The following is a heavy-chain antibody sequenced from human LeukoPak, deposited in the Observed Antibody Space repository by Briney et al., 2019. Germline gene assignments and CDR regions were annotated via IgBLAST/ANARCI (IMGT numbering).Heavy chain of an antibody. J-gene: IGHJ5*02. Sequence: GRSLRLSCAASGFTFSSYAIHWVRQAPGKGLEWVALISYDGSNKYYADSVKGRFTISRDNSKNTLYLQMNSLRAEDTAVYYCARVVDNYYNWFDPWGQGTLVTVSS. CDR1: GFTFSSYA. D-gene: IGHD5-24*01. CDR2: ISYDGSNK. V-gene: IGHV3-30*14. CDR3: ARVVDNYYNWFDP.